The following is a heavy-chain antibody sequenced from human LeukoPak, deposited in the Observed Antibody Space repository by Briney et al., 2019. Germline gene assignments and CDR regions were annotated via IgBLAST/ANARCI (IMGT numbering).Heavy chain of an antibody. CDR1: GFTVSSNY. V-gene: IGHV3-66*01. CDR2: IYSGGST. Sequence: GGSLRLSCAASGFTVSSNYMSWVRQAPGKGLEWVSVIYSGGSTYYADSVKGRFTISRDNSKNTLYLQMNTLRAEDTAVYYCASRIATAGSVDYWGQGTLVTVSS. D-gene: IGHD6-13*01. CDR3: ASRIATAGSVDY. J-gene: IGHJ4*02.